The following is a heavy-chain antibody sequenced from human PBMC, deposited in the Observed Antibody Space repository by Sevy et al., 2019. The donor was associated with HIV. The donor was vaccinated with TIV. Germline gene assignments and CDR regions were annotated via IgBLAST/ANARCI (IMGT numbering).Heavy chain of an antibody. V-gene: IGHV3-9*01. Sequence: GGSLRLSCAASGFTFDDYAMHWVRQTPRKGLEWVSGISWNGGRIGYADSVKGRFTISRDNTKNSLYLQMNSLRAEDTALYYCAKGGNSNYSPDYFDYWGQGTLVTVSS. CDR1: GFTFDDYA. CDR3: AKGGNSNYSPDYFDY. CDR2: ISWNGGRI. J-gene: IGHJ4*02. D-gene: IGHD4-4*01.